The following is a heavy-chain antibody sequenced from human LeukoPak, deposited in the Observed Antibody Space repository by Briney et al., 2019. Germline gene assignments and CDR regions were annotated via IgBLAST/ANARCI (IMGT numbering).Heavy chain of an antibody. V-gene: IGHV1-2*02. Sequence: GASVKVSCKASGYTFTGYYMHWVRQAPGQGLEWMGWINPNSGGTNYAQKFQGRVTMTRDTSISTAYMELSRLRSDGTAVYYCARSFYSSGWYYYYYGMDVWGQGTTVTVSS. D-gene: IGHD6-19*01. CDR2: INPNSGGT. CDR3: ARSFYSSGWYYYYYGMDV. CDR1: GYTFTGYY. J-gene: IGHJ6*02.